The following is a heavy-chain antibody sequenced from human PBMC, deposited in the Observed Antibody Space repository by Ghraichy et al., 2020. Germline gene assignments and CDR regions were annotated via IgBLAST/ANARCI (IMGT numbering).Heavy chain of an antibody. Sequence: SETLSLTCTVSGGSISSGGYYWSWIRQHPGKGLEWIGYIYYSGSTYYNPSLKSRVTISVDTSKNQFSLKLSSVTAADTAVYYCARLETPFTAAGTGFDYWGQGTLVTVSS. V-gene: IGHV4-31*03. CDR3: ARLETPFTAAGTGFDY. J-gene: IGHJ4*02. CDR2: IYYSGST. D-gene: IGHD6-13*01. CDR1: GGSISSGGYY.